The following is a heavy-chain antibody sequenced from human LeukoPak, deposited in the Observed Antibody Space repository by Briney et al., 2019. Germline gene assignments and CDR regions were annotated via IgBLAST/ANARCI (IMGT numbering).Heavy chain of an antibody. D-gene: IGHD3-22*01. Sequence: ASVKVSCKASGYTFTGYYIHWVRQAPGQGLEWMGWINPNSGGTNYAQKFQGRVIMTRDTSISTAYMELSSLRSDDTAVYYCARGVGGIRPYYYDSSAYRNYYYMDVWGKGTTVTISS. V-gene: IGHV1-2*02. CDR2: INPNSGGT. J-gene: IGHJ6*03. CDR3: ARGVGGIRPYYYDSSAYRNYYYMDV. CDR1: GYTFTGYY.